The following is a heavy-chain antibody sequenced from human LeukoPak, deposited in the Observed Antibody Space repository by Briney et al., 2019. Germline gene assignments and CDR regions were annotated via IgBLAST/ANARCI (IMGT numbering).Heavy chain of an antibody. D-gene: IGHD2-15*01. CDR3: ARVSCGGSCYDFRGAFDI. CDR2: IYYSGST. J-gene: IGHJ3*02. Sequence: SETLSLTCTVPGGSISSYYWSWIRQPPGKGLEWIGYIYYSGSTNYNPSLKSRVTISVDTSKNQFSLKLSSVTAADTAVYYCARVSCGGSCYDFRGAFDIWGQGTMVTVSS. V-gene: IGHV4-59*01. CDR1: GGSISSYY.